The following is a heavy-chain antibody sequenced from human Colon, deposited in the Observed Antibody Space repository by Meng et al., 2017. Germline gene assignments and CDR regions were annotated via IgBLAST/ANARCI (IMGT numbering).Heavy chain of an antibody. J-gene: IGHJ4*02. D-gene: IGHD7-27*01. CDR1: GGSVSSAAYQ. CDR2: AANSFDPSP. V-gene: IGHV4-61*08. Sequence: QVRLQESGPGLVRPSETLSLMCTVSGGSVSSAAYQWGWIRQPPGKGLEWIGYAANSFDPSPNYNPSLKSRVTISLDTPKNQFSLKLTSVTAADTAVYYCARDYWGSLDYWGQGILVTVSS. CDR3: ARDYWGSLDY.